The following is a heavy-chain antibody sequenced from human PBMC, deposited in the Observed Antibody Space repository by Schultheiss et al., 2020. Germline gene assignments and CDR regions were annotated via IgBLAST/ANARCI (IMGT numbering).Heavy chain of an antibody. CDR3: ARRGYSYDSSGYYYYFDY. V-gene: IGHV4-34*01. Sequence: SETLSLTCAVYGGSFSGYFWTWIRQPPGKGLEWIGEINHSGSTNYNPSLKSRVTISVDTSKNQFSLNLSSVTAADTAVYYCARRGYSYDSSGYYYYFDYWGQGTLVTVSS. CDR2: INHSGST. D-gene: IGHD3-22*01. CDR1: GGSFSGYF. J-gene: IGHJ4*02.